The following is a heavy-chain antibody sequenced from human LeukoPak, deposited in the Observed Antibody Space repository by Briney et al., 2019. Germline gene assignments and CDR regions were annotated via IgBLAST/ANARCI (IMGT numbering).Heavy chain of an antibody. V-gene: IGHV3-20*04. CDR1: GFRFDDYG. D-gene: IGHD3-10*01. Sequence: GGSLRLSCAASGFRFDDYGMSWVRQAPGKGLEWVSGINWNGGSTGYGDSVKGRFTISRDNAKNTLYLQMNDLRAEDTAVYYCARAGSFRFDYWGQGTLVTVSS. CDR3: ARAGSFRFDY. CDR2: INWNGGST. J-gene: IGHJ4*02.